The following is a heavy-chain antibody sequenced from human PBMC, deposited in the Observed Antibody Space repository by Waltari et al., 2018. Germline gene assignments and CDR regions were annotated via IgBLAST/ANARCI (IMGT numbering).Heavy chain of an antibody. CDR1: GFTFSGSA. CDR2: IRSKANSYAT. Sequence: EVQLVESGGGLVQPGGSLRLPCAASGFTFSGSAMPWVRQASGKGLEWVGRIRSKANSYATAYAASVKGRFTISRDDSKNTAYLQMNSLKTEDTAVYYCTRQAYGDGGYWGQGTLVTVSS. D-gene: IGHD4-17*01. CDR3: TRQAYGDGGY. V-gene: IGHV3-73*02. J-gene: IGHJ4*02.